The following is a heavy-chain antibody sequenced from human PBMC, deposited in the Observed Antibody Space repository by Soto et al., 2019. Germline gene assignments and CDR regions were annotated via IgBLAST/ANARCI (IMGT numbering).Heavy chain of an antibody. V-gene: IGHV4-4*02. J-gene: IGHJ2*01. CDR3: ARESYNESNVGYFDL. D-gene: IGHD1-1*01. CDR1: RGSISSSNW. CDR2: MYHTGIT. Sequence: QVQLQESGPGLVKHSGTLSLTCAVSRGSISSSNWWSCVRQSPGKGLEWIGAMYHTGITNYSPSLKSRVTMAVDKSKIQFSLKLSSVTAAATAVYYCARESYNESNVGYFDLWGRGTLVSVSS.